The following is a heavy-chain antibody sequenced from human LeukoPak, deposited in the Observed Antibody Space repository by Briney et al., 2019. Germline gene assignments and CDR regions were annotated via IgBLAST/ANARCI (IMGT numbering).Heavy chain of an antibody. CDR1: GYTFTGYY. CDR2: INPNSGGT. D-gene: IGHD3-9*01. CDR3: ARDPVDYDILTGYWFDP. Sequence: ASVKVSCKASGYTFTGYYMHWVRQAPGQGLEWMGWINPNSGGTNYAQKLQGRVTMTRDTSISTAYMELSRLRSDDTAVYYCARDPVDYDILTGYWFDPWGQGTLVTVSS. J-gene: IGHJ5*02. V-gene: IGHV1-2*02.